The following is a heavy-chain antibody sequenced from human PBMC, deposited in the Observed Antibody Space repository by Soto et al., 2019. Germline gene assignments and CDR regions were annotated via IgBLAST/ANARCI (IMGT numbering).Heavy chain of an antibody. CDR1: GFTFTSSA. J-gene: IGHJ3*02. V-gene: IGHV1-58*02. CDR3: TADVRLLDAFDI. D-gene: IGHD4-17*01. Sequence: SVKVSSKSSGFTFTSSAMSCVQQARRQRREWIGGIVVGSGNTNYAQKFQERVTITRDMSTSTAYMELRSLRSEDTAVYYCTADVRLLDAFDIGGQGTMVTVSS. CDR2: IVVGSGNT.